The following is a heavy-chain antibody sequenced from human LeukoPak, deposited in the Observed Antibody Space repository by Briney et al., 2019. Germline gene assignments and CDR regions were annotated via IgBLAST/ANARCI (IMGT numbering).Heavy chain of an antibody. Sequence: PGGSLRLSCAASGFTFSDYYMSWIRQAPGKGLEWVSYISSSGSTIYYADSVKGRFTISRDNAKNSLYLQMNSLRAEDTAVYYCARDHPPTCWFGEPGPWAFDIWGQGTMVTVSS. CDR2: ISSSGSTI. V-gene: IGHV3-11*01. D-gene: IGHD3-10*01. CDR1: GFTFSDYY. CDR3: ARDHPPTCWFGEPGPWAFDI. J-gene: IGHJ3*02.